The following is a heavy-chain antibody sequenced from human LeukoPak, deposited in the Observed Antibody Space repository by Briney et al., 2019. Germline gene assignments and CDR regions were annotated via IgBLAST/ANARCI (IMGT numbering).Heavy chain of an antibody. V-gene: IGHV3-21*01. J-gene: IGHJ1*01. CDR1: GFTFSSYA. D-gene: IGHD3-22*01. CDR2: ISSSSSYI. CDR3: ARDLRSYYYDSSGYSRAEYFQH. Sequence: GGSLRLSCAASGFTFSSYAMSWVRQAPGKGLEWVSSISSSSSYIYYADSVKGRFTISRDNAKNSLYLQMNSLRAEDTAVYYCARDLRSYYYDSSGYSRAEYFQHWGQGTLVTVSS.